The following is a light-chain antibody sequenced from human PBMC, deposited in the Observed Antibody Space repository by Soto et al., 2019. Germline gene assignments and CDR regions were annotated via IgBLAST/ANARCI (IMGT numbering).Light chain of an antibody. V-gene: IGKV1-27*01. CDR3: QKYNNAPWT. Sequence: DIQMTQSPSSLSASVGDRVTITCRASEGISNYLAWYQQRPGKVPKLLISAASILQSGVPSRFSGSGSGTDFILTISSLQPEDVATYYCQKYNNAPWTFGPGTKVEIK. CDR1: EGISNY. J-gene: IGKJ1*01. CDR2: AAS.